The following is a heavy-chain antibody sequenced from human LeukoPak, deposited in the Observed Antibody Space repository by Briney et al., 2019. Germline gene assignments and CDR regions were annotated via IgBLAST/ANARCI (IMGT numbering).Heavy chain of an antibody. CDR1: GYTFTSYD. CDR3: ARGPRGSSGWYTRDYYSGMDV. D-gene: IGHD6-19*01. CDR2: TNPSTGNT. V-gene: IGHV1-8*01. Sequence: AVKVSFKSSGYTFTSYDFNRVRQATGQGLGGVGVTNPSTGNTGYAQKFQVRVTMTRNSSISTAYMELSSIRSEDTAVYYCARGPRGSSGWYTRDYYSGMDVWGQGTTVTVSS. J-gene: IGHJ6*02.